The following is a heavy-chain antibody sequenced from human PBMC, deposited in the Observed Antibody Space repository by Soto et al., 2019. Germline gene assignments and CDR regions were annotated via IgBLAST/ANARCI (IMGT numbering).Heavy chain of an antibody. J-gene: IGHJ6*03. V-gene: IGHV3-7*01. CDR2: IKQDGSEK. CDR1: GFTFSSYW. D-gene: IGHD3-3*01. Sequence: EVQLVESGGGLVQPGGSLRLSCAASGFTFSSYWMSWVRQAPGKGLEWVANIKQDGSEKYYVDSGKGRFTISRDNAKNSLYLQMNSQRAADTAVYYCAREGEGDFWSGYYTPYYYMDVWGKGTTVTVSS. CDR3: AREGEGDFWSGYYTPYYYMDV.